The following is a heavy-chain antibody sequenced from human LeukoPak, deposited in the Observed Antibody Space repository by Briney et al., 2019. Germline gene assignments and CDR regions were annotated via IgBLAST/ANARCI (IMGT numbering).Heavy chain of an antibody. J-gene: IGHJ4*02. V-gene: IGHV4-34*01. Sequence: SETLSLTCAVYGGSFSGYYWSWLRQPPGKGLEWIGEINHSGSTNYNPSLKSRVTISVDTSKNQFSLKLGSVTAADTAVYYCARYLRRPYYFDYWGQGTLVTVSS. CDR1: GGSFSGYY. CDR2: INHSGST. CDR3: ARYLRRPYYFDY.